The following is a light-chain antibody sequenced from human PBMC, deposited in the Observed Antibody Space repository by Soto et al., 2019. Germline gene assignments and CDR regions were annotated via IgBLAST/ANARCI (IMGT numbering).Light chain of an antibody. CDR2: GAS. CDR1: QTVLSN. V-gene: IGKV3-15*01. Sequence: EIVMTQSPATLSVSPGERATLSCRASQTVLSNLAWYQQKPGQAPRLLIYGASTRATGIPARFSGSGSGTEFTLTISSLQPDDFATYYCQHYNSYSEAFGQGTKVDIK. J-gene: IGKJ1*01. CDR3: QHYNSYSEA.